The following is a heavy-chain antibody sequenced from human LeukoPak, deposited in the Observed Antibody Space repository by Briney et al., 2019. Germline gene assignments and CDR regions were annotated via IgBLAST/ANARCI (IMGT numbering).Heavy chain of an antibody. D-gene: IGHD2-21*01. CDR3: VRDVWGDLDGFFDH. CDR1: GFTFTNYW. V-gene: IGHV3-74*01. J-gene: IGHJ4*02. Sequence: GGSSLLSCAASGFTFTNYWMHWVRQGPGKGLMWVARINSDGRSASYTDTATGLFTISRDNAKNTLSLQMDNLRAEDTAVYYCVRDVWGDLDGFFDHWGQGTLVTVSP. CDR2: INSDGRSA.